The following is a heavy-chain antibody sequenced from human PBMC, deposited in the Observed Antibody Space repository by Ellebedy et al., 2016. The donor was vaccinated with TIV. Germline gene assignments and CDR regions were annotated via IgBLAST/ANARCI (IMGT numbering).Heavy chain of an antibody. CDR2: IIPFFGTQ. V-gene: IGHV1-69*06. CDR1: GGTFGTYS. Sequence: AASVKVSCKASGGTFGTYSITWVRQAPGQGLEWMGGIIPFFGTQYAQKFQGRVTITADKSTSTAYMELSSLRYEDTAVFFCAGGSEYNYGFPLLYWGLGTLVTVSS. J-gene: IGHJ4*02. CDR3: AGGSEYNYGFPLLY. D-gene: IGHD5-18*01.